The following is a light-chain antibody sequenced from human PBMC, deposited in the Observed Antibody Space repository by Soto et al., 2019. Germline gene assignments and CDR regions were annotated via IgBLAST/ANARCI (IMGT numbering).Light chain of an antibody. Sequence: QSVLTQPPSASGSPGQSVTISCTGTSSDVGGYNYVSWYQQHPGKAPKLMIYEVSKRPSGVPDRFSGSKSGNTASLTVSGLQAEDEDYYYCSSYEGSNNLVFGGGTKLTVL. CDR2: EVS. V-gene: IGLV2-8*01. CDR1: SSDVGGYNY. J-gene: IGLJ2*01. CDR3: SSYEGSNNLV.